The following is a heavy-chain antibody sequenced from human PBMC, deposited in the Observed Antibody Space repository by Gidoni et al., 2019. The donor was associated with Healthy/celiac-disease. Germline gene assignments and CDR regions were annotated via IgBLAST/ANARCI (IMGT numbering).Heavy chain of an antibody. CDR3: AREGVVPAAMAFNYYYYGMDV. V-gene: IGHV3-21*01. Sequence: EVQLVESGGGLVKPGGSLRLSCAASGFTFSPYSMNWVRQAPGQGLEWVSSIRRSSSYIYYADSVKGRFTISRDNAKNSLYLQMNSLRAEDTAVYYCAREGVVPAAMAFNYYYYGMDVWGQGTTVTVSS. D-gene: IGHD2-2*01. J-gene: IGHJ6*02. CDR2: IRRSSSYI. CDR1: GFTFSPYS.